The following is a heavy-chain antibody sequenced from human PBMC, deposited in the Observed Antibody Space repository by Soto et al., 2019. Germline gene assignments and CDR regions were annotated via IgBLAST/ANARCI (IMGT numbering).Heavy chain of an antibody. Sequence: ASVKVSCKASGYTFTSYGISWVRQAPGQGLEWMGWISAYNGNTNYAQKLQGRVTMTTDTSTSTAYMELRSLRSDDTAVYYCARDRTSPKITYDSSGYSDYWGQGTLVTVSS. D-gene: IGHD3-22*01. CDR2: ISAYNGNT. CDR3: ARDRTSPKITYDSSGYSDY. J-gene: IGHJ4*02. CDR1: GYTFTSYG. V-gene: IGHV1-18*01.